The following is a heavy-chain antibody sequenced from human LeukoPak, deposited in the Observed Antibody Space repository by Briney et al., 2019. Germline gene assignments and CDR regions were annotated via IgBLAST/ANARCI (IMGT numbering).Heavy chain of an antibody. J-gene: IGHJ4*02. Sequence: QSGGSLRLSCAASGFTVSSNYMSWVGQAPGKGLEWVSVIYSGGSTYYADSVKGRFTISRDNSKNTLYLQMNSLRAEDTAVYYCARAPYSSGWYDYWGQGTLVTVSS. D-gene: IGHD6-19*01. CDR3: ARAPYSSGWYDY. CDR1: GFTVSSNY. V-gene: IGHV3-53*01. CDR2: IYSGGST.